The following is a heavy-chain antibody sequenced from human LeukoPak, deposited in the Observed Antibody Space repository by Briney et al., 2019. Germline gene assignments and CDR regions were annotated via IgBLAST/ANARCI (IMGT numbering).Heavy chain of an antibody. CDR3: ARRAPITMVRGVLVWFDP. CDR1: GGSFSGYY. V-gene: IGHV4-34*01. Sequence: SETLSLTCTVYGGSFSGYYWSWIRQPPGKGLEWIGEINHSGSTNYNPSLKSRVTISVDTSKNQFSLKLSSVTAADTAVYYCARRAPITMVRGVLVWFDPWGQGTLVTVSS. J-gene: IGHJ5*02. CDR2: INHSGST. D-gene: IGHD3-10*01.